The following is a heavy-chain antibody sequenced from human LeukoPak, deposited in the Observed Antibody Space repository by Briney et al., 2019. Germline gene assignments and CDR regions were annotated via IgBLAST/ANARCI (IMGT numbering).Heavy chain of an antibody. CDR3: ARGTNMVTDDAFDI. Sequence: GRSLTLSCAASGVTDSSDYRSWVRQAPWKGLEWVSVIYSGGITYYADSVKGRFTISRDNSKNTLYLQMNSLRAEETAVYYCARGTNMVTDDAFDIWGQGTMVTVSS. CDR2: IYSGGIT. D-gene: IGHD5-18*01. J-gene: IGHJ3*02. CDR1: GVTDSSDY. V-gene: IGHV3-53*01.